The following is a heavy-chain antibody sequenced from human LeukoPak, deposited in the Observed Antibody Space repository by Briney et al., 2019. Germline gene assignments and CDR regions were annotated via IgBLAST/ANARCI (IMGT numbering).Heavy chain of an antibody. J-gene: IGHJ4*02. Sequence: SETLSLTCTVSGGSISSYYWSWIRQPPGKGLEGIGYIYYSGSTNYNPSLKSRVTISVDTSKNQFPLKLSSVPAADTAVYYCARSGRLQDPPIKGGHYFDYWGQGTLVTVSS. CDR3: ARSGRLQDPPIKGGHYFDY. D-gene: IGHD1-1*01. CDR2: IYYSGST. CDR1: GGSISSYY. V-gene: IGHV4-59*01.